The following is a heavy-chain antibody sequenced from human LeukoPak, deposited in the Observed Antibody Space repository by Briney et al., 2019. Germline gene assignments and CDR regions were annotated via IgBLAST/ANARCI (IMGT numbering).Heavy chain of an antibody. CDR1: GGSISSYY. D-gene: IGHD2-21*02. Sequence: SETLSLTCTVSGGSISSYYWSWSRQPPGKGLEWIGYIYYSGSTNYNPSLKSRVTISVDTSKNQFSLKLSSVTAADTAVYYCARDRYCGGDCTPGAFDIWGQGTMVTVSS. J-gene: IGHJ3*02. V-gene: IGHV4-59*01. CDR3: ARDRYCGGDCTPGAFDI. CDR2: IYYSGST.